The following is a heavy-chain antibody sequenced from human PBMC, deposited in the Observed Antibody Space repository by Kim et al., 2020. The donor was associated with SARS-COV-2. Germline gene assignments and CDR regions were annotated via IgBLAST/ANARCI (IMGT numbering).Heavy chain of an antibody. V-gene: IGHV4-61*01. CDR3: ARVIRITMVQGVIGLFENWFDP. D-gene: IGHD3-10*01. J-gene: IGHJ5*02. Sequence: SETLSLTCTVSGGSVSSGSYYWSWIRQPPGKGLEWIGYIYYSGSTNYNPSLKSRVTISADTPKNQFSLKLSSVTAADTAVYYCARVIRITMVQGVIGLFENWFDPWGQGTLVTVSS. CDR1: GGSVSSGSYY. CDR2: IYYSGST.